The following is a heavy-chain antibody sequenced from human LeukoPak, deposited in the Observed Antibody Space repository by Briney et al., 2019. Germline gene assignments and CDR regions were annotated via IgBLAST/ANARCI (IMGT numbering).Heavy chain of an antibody. D-gene: IGHD6-19*01. V-gene: IGHV4-4*07. Sequence: PSETLSLTCTVSGGSISSYYWSWIRQPAGKGLEWIGRIYTSGSTNYNPSLKSRVTMSVDTSKNQFSLKLSSVTAADTAVYYCARAPSRYSSGAFDIWGQGTMVTVSS. CDR2: IYTSGST. CDR1: GGSISSYY. CDR3: ARAPSRYSSGAFDI. J-gene: IGHJ3*02.